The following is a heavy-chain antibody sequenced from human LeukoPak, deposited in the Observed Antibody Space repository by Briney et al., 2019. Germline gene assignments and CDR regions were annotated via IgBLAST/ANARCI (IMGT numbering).Heavy chain of an antibody. CDR1: GFTFSSYA. CDR3: AKSHYYHSSTKTAYFDF. D-gene: IGHD3-22*01. J-gene: IGHJ4*02. Sequence: GGSLRLSCAASGFTFSSYAMSWVRQAPGKGLEWVSAISGSGGSTYYADSVKGRFTISRDNSKNSLYPQMNSLRPEDTALYYCAKSHYYHSSTKTAYFDFWGQGTLVTVSS. CDR2: ISGSGGST. V-gene: IGHV3-23*01.